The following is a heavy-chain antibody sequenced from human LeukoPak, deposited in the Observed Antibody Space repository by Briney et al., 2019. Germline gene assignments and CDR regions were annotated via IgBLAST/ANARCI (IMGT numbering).Heavy chain of an antibody. J-gene: IGHJ5*02. D-gene: IGHD5-18*01. CDR3: ARSPHYSYGYNNWFDP. CDR1: GFTFSSYE. CDR2: ISSSSSYI. V-gene: IGHV3-21*01. Sequence: GGSLRLSCAASGFTFSSYEMNWVRQAPGKGLEWVSSISSSSSYIYYADSVKGRFTISRDNAKNSLYLQMNSLRAEDTAVYYCARSPHYSYGYNNWFDPWGQGTLVTVSS.